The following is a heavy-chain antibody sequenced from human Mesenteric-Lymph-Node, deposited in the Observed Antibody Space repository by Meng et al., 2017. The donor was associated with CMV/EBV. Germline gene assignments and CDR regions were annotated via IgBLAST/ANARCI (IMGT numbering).Heavy chain of an antibody. CDR3: ARAGLVNYYYYYYGMDV. Sequence: YPFPGYYMHWVRQAPGQGLEWMGWINPNSGGTNYAQKFQGRVTMTRDTSISTAYMELSRLRSDDTAVYYCARAGLVNYYYYYYGMDVWGQGTTVTVSS. D-gene: IGHD6-19*01. J-gene: IGHJ6*02. CDR2: INPNSGGT. CDR1: YPFPGYY. V-gene: IGHV1-2*02.